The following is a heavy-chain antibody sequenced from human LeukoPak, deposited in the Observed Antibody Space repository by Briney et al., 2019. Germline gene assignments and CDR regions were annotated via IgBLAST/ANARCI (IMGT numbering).Heavy chain of an antibody. CDR3: ARRRYYGSGSYCKPYYYSYMDV. J-gene: IGHJ6*03. CDR2: MNPNSGIT. D-gene: IGHD3-10*01. CDR1: GYTFTTYD. Sequence: VASVKVSCKASGYTFTTYDINWVRQATGQGLEWLGWMNPNSGITDYAQKFQGRVTMTRNTSISTAYMELSSLRSEDTAVYYCARRRYYGSGSYCKPYYYSYMDVWGKGTTVTVSS. V-gene: IGHV1-8*01.